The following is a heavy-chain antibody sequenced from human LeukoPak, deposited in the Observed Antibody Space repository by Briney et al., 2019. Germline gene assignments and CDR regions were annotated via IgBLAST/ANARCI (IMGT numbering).Heavy chain of an antibody. J-gene: IGHJ5*02. CDR3: AKDREYAATSWFDP. Sequence: GGSLRLSCAASGFTFSSYGMHWVRQAPGKGLEWVAVIWYDGSNKYYADSVKGRFTISRDNSKNTLYLQMNSLRAEDMAVYYCAKDREYAATSWFDPWGQGTLVTVSS. CDR1: GFTFSSYG. D-gene: IGHD2/OR15-2a*01. V-gene: IGHV3-33*06. CDR2: IWYDGSNK.